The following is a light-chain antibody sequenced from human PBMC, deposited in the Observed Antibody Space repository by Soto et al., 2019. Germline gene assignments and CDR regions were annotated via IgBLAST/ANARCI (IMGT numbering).Light chain of an antibody. Sequence: EIVMTQSPATLPVSPGERATLSCRASQSVSSNLAWYQQKPGQAPRLLIYGASTRATGIPARFSGSGSGTEFSLTISGLQSEDFAVYYCQQYNYWPPLFTFGQGTKVDIK. J-gene: IGKJ2*01. CDR3: QQYNYWPPLFT. CDR2: GAS. CDR1: QSVSSN. V-gene: IGKV3-15*01.